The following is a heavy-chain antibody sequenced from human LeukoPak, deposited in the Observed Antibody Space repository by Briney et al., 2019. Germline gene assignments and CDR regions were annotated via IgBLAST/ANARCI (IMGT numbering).Heavy chain of an antibody. D-gene: IGHD2-21*01. V-gene: IGHV4-59*08. CDR3: ARHVAPRDYFDY. J-gene: IGHJ4*02. CDR2: IYYSGST. CDR1: GGSISSYY. Sequence: SETLSLTCTVSGGSISSYYWSWIRQPPGKGLEWIGYIYYSGSTNYNPSLKSRVTISVDTSKNQFSLKLSSVTAADTAVYYCARHVAPRDYFDYWGQGTLVTVSS.